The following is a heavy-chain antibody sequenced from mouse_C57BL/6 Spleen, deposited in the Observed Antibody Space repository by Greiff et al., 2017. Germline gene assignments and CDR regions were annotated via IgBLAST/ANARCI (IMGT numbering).Heavy chain of an antibody. CDR3: ARYRLTTVGAPYAMDY. CDR1: GYTFTSYG. D-gene: IGHD1-1*01. V-gene: IGHV1-81*01. CDR2: IYPRSGNT. Sequence: QVQLQQSGAELARPGASVKLSCKASGYTFTSYGISWVKQRTGQGLEWIGEIYPRSGNTYYNEKFKGKATLTADKSSSTAYMELRSLTSEDSAVYFCARYRLTTVGAPYAMDYWGQGTSVTVSS. J-gene: IGHJ4*01.